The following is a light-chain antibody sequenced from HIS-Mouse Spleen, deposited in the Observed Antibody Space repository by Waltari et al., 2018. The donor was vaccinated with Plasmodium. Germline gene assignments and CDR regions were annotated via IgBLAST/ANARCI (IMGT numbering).Light chain of an antibody. J-gene: IGLJ3*02. V-gene: IGLV1-44*01. CDR2: SNN. CDR3: AAWDDSLNGWV. Sequence: QSVLTQPPSASGTPGQRVTISCSGSSSNIGSNTVNWYQQLPGTAPKLPIYSNNQRPSGVPDRFSGSKSGTSAALAISGLQSEDAADYYCAAWDDSLNGWVFGGGNKLTVL. CDR1: SSNIGSNT.